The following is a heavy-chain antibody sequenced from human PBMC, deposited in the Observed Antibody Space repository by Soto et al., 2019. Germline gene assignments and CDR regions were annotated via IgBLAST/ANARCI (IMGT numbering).Heavy chain of an antibody. Sequence: PSETLSLTCIVSGVSISDYYWSWIRQPPGKGLEWIGYIYYSGNTKYNPSLKSRVTISEDTSKNQFSLKLSSVTAADTAVYYCARARAYYASSGLYFDYWGQGTLVTVSS. D-gene: IGHD3-22*01. CDR3: ARARAYYASSGLYFDY. CDR1: GVSISDYY. J-gene: IGHJ4*02. V-gene: IGHV4-59*01. CDR2: IYYSGNT.